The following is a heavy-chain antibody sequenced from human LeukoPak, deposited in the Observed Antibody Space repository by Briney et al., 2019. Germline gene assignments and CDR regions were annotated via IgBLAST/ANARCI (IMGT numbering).Heavy chain of an antibody. CDR2: IYYSGST. V-gene: IGHV4-59*01. D-gene: IGHD4-11*01. J-gene: IGHJ6*03. Sequence: KPSETLSLTCTVSGGSISSYYWSWIRQPPGKGLEWIGYIYYSGSTNYNPSLKSRVTISVDTSKNHFSLKLSSVTAADTAVYYCARVGPSRYSNYEVWENYMDVWGKGTTVTVSS. CDR3: ARVGPSRYSNYEVWENYMDV. CDR1: GGSISSYY.